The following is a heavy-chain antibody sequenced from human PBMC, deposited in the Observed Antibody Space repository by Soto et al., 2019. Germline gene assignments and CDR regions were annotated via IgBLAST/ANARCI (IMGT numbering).Heavy chain of an antibody. CDR2: INPNSGGT. Sequence: ASVKFYCKSSGYTFTAYYIHWVRQAPGQGLEWMGWINPNSGGTNYAPKFQGRVTMTRDTSITTAYMELSRLRSDDTALYYCARKLTPDYWGQGNLVTVSS. J-gene: IGHJ4*02. V-gene: IGHV1-2*02. D-gene: IGHD3-9*01. CDR3: ARKLTPDY. CDR1: GYTFTAYY.